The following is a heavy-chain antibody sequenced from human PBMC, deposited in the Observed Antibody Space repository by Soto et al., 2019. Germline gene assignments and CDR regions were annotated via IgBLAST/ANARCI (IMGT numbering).Heavy chain of an antibody. Sequence: LRLSCAASGFTFSNYWMSWVRQAPGKGLEWVANIKQDGSEENYVDSVKGRFTISRDNARNSLYLQMNSLRAEDTAVYYCARARYNWAPDFDFWGQGPLLTVSS. J-gene: IGHJ4*02. CDR2: IKQDGSEE. D-gene: IGHD1-20*01. CDR1: GFTFSNYW. CDR3: ARARYNWAPDFDF. V-gene: IGHV3-7*01.